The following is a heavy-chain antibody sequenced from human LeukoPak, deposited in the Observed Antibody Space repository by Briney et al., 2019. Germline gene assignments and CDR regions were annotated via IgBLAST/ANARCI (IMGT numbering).Heavy chain of an antibody. CDR3: ARSRYANTWYAFDI. V-gene: IGHV4-59*02. J-gene: IGHJ3*02. Sequence: SETLSLTCSVSGGSVSNYYWNWIRQPPGKGLEWIGYIFYSGSTNSNPSLKSRVTILVDTSKNQLSLRLNSETAADTAMYYCARSRYANTWYAFDIWGQGTMVTVSS. CDR2: IFYSGST. CDR1: GGSVSNYY. D-gene: IGHD3-16*01.